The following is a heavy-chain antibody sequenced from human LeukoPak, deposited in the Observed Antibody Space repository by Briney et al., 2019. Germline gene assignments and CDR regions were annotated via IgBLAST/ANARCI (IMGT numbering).Heavy chain of an antibody. J-gene: IGHJ4*02. Sequence: GGSLRLSCAASGFTFRNYVIHWVRQAPGKGLEWVAVTSSDLNVKLYADSVKGRFTISRDNSRSTLHLQMNSLRPEDTAIYYCAREGYYGSGSPPSLYFDYWGQGTLVTVSS. V-gene: IGHV3-30-3*01. CDR1: GFTFRNYV. D-gene: IGHD3-10*01. CDR2: TSSDLNVK. CDR3: AREGYYGSGSPPSLYFDY.